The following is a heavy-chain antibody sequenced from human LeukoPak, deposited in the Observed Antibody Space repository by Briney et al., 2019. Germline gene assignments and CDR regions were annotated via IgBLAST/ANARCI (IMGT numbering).Heavy chain of an antibody. V-gene: IGHV2-5*02. D-gene: IGHD6-13*01. CDR2: IYWDDDK. CDR3: AHGLGYSSSEELGYFDY. CDR1: GFSLSTSGVG. Sequence: SGPTLVNPTQTLTLTCTFSGFSLSTSGVGVGWIRQPPGKALEWLALIYWDDDKRYSPSLKSRLTITKDTSKNQVVLTMTNMDPVDTATYYCAHGLGYSSSEELGYFDYWGQGTLVTVSS. J-gene: IGHJ4*02.